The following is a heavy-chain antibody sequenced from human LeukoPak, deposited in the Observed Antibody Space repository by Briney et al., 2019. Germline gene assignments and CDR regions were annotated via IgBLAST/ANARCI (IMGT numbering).Heavy chain of an antibody. V-gene: IGHV3-21*04. J-gene: IGHJ4*02. Sequence: GGSLRLPCAASGFTFSRYSMNWVRQAPGKGLEWVSSITTSSSYIYYADSVKGRFTISRDNAKNSLFLQMNSLRAEDTAVYYCARRAGAYSHPYDYWGQGTLVTVSS. CDR1: GFTFSRYS. CDR2: ITTSSSYI. CDR3: ARRAGAYSHPYDY. D-gene: IGHD4/OR15-4a*01.